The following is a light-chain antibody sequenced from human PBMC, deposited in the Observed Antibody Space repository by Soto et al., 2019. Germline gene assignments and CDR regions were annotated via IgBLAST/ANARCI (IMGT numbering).Light chain of an antibody. Sequence: EIVLTQSPATLSLSPGETATLSCRASQSVRNYLAWYQHKPGQAPRLLIYAASSRATGIPDRFSGSGSGTDFTLTISRLEAEDFGVYYCQQYGGSPFTFGPGTKVDIK. CDR3: QQYGGSPFT. CDR2: AAS. J-gene: IGKJ3*01. V-gene: IGKV3-20*01. CDR1: QSVRNY.